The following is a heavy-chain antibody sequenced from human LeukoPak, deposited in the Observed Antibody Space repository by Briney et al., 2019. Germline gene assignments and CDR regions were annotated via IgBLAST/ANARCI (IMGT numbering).Heavy chain of an antibody. CDR1: GFTFSSYS. V-gene: IGHV3-48*02. CDR3: ARDLLPRGGYYGMDV. J-gene: IGHJ6*02. D-gene: IGHD3-16*01. CDR2: ISSSSTI. Sequence: GGSLRLSCAASGFTFSSYSVNWVRQAPGKGLEWVSYISSSSTIYYADSVKGRFTISRDNAKNSLYLQMNSLRDEDTAVYYCARDLLPRGGYYGMDVWGQGTTVTVSS.